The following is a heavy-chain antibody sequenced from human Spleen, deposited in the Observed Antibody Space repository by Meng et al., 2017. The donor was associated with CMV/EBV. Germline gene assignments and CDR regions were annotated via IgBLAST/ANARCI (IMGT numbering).Heavy chain of an antibody. J-gene: IGHJ4*01. Sequence: SGFMVNSKPLSWFGQDPGKGLEWVSVVYSGGSTLYAVSVKGRFIISSDTSKNTLYLQMNSLRAEDTAVYYCARGYCSGGSCNSRYYDLWGQGTLVTVSS. CDR3: ARGYCSGGSCNSRYYDL. CDR2: VYSGGST. V-gene: IGHV3-53*01. D-gene: IGHD2-15*01. CDR1: GFMVNSKP.